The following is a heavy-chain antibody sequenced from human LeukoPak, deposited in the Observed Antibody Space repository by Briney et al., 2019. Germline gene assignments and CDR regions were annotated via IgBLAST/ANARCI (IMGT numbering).Heavy chain of an antibody. V-gene: IGHV3-23*01. CDR2: ISGSGGST. CDR1: GFTLSSYA. J-gene: IGHJ3*02. Sequence: GGSLRLSCAASGFTLSSYAMSWVRQAPGKGLEWVSAISGSGGSTYYADSVKGRFTISRDNSKNTLYLQMNGLRAEDTAVYYCAKGLLAIFGVVIARGDAFDIWGQGTMVTVSS. D-gene: IGHD3-3*01. CDR3: AKGLLAIFGVVIARGDAFDI.